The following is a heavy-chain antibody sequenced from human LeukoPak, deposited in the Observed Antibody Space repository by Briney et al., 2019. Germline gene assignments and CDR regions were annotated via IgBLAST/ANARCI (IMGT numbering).Heavy chain of an antibody. D-gene: IGHD4-11*01. CDR2: IYTSGST. J-gene: IGHJ4*02. V-gene: IGHV4-4*09. Sequence: SETLSLTCTVSGGSISSYYWSWIRQPPGKGLEWIGYIYTSGSTNYNPSLKSRVTISVDTSKNQFSLKLSSVTAADTAVYYCARLRDYSNYYNCDYRGQGTLVTVSS. CDR1: GGSISSYY. CDR3: ARLRDYSNYYNCDY.